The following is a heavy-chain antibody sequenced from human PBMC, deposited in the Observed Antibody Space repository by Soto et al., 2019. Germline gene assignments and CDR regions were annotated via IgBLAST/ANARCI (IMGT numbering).Heavy chain of an antibody. CDR1: GFTFSSNG. CDR3: ARWVGGSMYDNSGKYDS. Sequence: QVQLVESGGGVVQPGRSLRLTCAASGFTFSSNGMHWVRQAPGKGLEWVAFVAYDGSKTYYGDSVRGRFTISRDNSENTLYLQMNSLRAEDTAVYYCARWVGGSMYDNSGKYDSWGQGTLVTVSS. J-gene: IGHJ5*01. CDR2: VAYDGSKT. V-gene: IGHV3-30*03. D-gene: IGHD3-22*01.